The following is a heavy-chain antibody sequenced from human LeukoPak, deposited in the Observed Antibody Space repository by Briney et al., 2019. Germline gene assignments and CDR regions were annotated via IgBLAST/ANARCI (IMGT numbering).Heavy chain of an antibody. Sequence: AGGSLRLSCPTSGFSFSTYAMSWVRQAPGKGLEWVAFIRYDKINTYYADSVKGRFTISRDSSKNTLYLQMNSLRAEDTAVYYCARALYNHGWFPDYFDYWGQGTLVTVSS. J-gene: IGHJ4*02. CDR3: ARALYNHGWFPDYFDY. CDR1: GFSFSTYA. CDR2: IRYDKINT. V-gene: IGHV3-30*02. D-gene: IGHD6-19*01.